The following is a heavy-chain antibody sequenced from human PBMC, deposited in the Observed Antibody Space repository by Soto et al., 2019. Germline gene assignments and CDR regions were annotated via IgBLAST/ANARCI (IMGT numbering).Heavy chain of an antibody. V-gene: IGHV3-9*01. J-gene: IGHJ5*02. CDR1: GFTFDDYA. D-gene: IGHD3-16*02. Sequence: DVQLVESGGGLVQPGRSLRLSCAASGFTFDDYAMHWVRQAPGKGLEWVSGISWNSGSIGYADSVKGRFTISRDNAKNSLDLQMNSLRAEDTALYYCAKDITFGGVIVGTFSWGQGTLVTVSS. CDR2: ISWNSGSI. CDR3: AKDITFGGVIVGTFS.